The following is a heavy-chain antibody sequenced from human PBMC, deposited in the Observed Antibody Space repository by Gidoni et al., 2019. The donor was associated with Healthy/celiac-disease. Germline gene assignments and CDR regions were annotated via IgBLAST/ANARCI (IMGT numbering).Heavy chain of an antibody. D-gene: IGHD3-22*01. CDR2: IIPILGIA. Sequence: QVQLVQSGAEVKKPGSSVKVSCKASGGTFSSYTISWVRQAPGQGLEWMGRIIPILGIANYAQKFQGRVTITADKSTSTAYMELSSLRSEDTAVYYCARGSVQYDSSGYLLDYWGQGTLVTVSS. CDR1: GGTFSSYT. CDR3: ARGSVQYDSSGYLLDY. J-gene: IGHJ4*02. V-gene: IGHV1-69*02.